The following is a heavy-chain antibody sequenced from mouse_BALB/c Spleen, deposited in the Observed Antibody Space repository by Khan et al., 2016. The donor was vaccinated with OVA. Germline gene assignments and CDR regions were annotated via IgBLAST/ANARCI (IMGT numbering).Heavy chain of an antibody. J-gene: IGHJ3*01. V-gene: IGHV14-3*02. CDR1: GFNIKDTY. D-gene: IGHD2-4*01. Sequence: VQLKQSGAELVKPRASVKLSCTASGFNIKDTYMHWVKQRPEQGLEWIGRIDPANGNTKYDPKFQDKATITADTSSNTAYLQLSSLKSEDTAVFYSAKDYGDVFAYWGQGTLVTVSA. CDR2: IDPANGNT. CDR3: AKDYGDVFAY.